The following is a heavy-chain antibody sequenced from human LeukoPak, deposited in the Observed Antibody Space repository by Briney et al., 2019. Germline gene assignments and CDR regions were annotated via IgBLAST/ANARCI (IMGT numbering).Heavy chain of an antibody. CDR2: INSDGINT. CDR1: GFTFSNYW. Sequence: PGGSLRLSCAASGFTFSNYWMHWVRQAPGKGLVWVSRINSDGINTSYADSVKGRFTISRDNSKNTLYLQMNSLRAEDTAVYYCARGGLWFGEFHSLLGDYWGQGTLVTVSS. J-gene: IGHJ4*02. CDR3: ARGGLWFGEFHSLLGDY. D-gene: IGHD3-10*01. V-gene: IGHV3-74*01.